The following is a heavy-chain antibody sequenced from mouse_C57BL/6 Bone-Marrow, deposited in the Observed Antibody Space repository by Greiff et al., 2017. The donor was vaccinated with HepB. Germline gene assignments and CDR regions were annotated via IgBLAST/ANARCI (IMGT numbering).Heavy chain of an antibody. CDR3: ARRGLHYFDY. CDR1: GFTFTSYG. V-gene: IGHV1-81*01. J-gene: IGHJ2*01. Sequence: QVQLQQSGAELARPGASVKLSCKASGFTFTSYGISWVKQRTGQGLEWIGEIYPRSGNTYYNEKFKGKATLTADKSSSTAYMALRRLTCADSAVYFCARRGLHYFDYWGQGTTLTVSS. CDR2: IYPRSGNT.